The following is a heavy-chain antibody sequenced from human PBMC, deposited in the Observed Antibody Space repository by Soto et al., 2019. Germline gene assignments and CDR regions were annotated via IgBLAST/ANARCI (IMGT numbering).Heavy chain of an antibody. Sequence: EVQLVESGGGLVQPGGTLRLSCAASGFTFSSYSMNWVRQAPGKGLEWVSYISSSSSTIYYADSVKGRFTISRDNAKNSLYLQMSSLRAEDTAVYYCGGQAAMANDYYYYMYVWGKGTTVTVSS. J-gene: IGHJ6*03. D-gene: IGHD5-18*01. V-gene: IGHV3-48*01. CDR3: GGQAAMANDYYYYMYV. CDR2: ISSSSSTI. CDR1: GFTFSSYS.